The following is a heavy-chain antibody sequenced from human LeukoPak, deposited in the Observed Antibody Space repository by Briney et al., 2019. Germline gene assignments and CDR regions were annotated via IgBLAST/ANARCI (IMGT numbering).Heavy chain of an antibody. J-gene: IGHJ4*02. CDR3: ARQSRYSDSSGYFSDDY. Sequence: SETLSLTCTVSGGSIITHYWSWIRQPPGKGLEWIGYIHHSGSTTYNPSLKSRVTMSIDMSKNQFSLKLTSVTAADTAVYYCARQSRYSDSSGYFSDDYWGQGTLVTVSS. D-gene: IGHD3-22*01. V-gene: IGHV4-59*08. CDR1: GGSIITHY. CDR2: IHHSGST.